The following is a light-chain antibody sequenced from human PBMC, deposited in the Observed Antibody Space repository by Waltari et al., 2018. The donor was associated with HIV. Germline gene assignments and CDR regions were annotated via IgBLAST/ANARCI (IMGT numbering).Light chain of an antibody. J-gene: IGLJ3*02. CDR1: SSNIGNNS. V-gene: IGLV1-51*01. Sequence: QSVLTQPPSVSAAPGQKVTISCSGSSSNIGNNSVSWYQQLPGTAPKLLIYDTSKRPSGIPDRFSGSKSGTSATLAITGLQTGDEADYYCGTWDNSLSTGMFGGGTKLTVL. CDR3: GTWDNSLSTGM. CDR2: DTS.